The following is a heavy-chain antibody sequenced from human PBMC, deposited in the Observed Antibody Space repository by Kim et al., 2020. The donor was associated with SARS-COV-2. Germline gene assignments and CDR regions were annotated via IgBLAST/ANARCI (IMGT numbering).Heavy chain of an antibody. J-gene: IGHJ4*02. V-gene: IGHV3-21*01. CDR3: ARGSGFTGYYFDY. Sequence: YTDSVKGHLTFTRDNAKNSLLLQMNTLRAEDTAVYYCARGSGFTGYYFDYWGQGTLVTVSS. D-gene: IGHD3-9*01.